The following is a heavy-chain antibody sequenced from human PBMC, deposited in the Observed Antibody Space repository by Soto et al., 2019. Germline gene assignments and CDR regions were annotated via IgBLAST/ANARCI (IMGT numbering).Heavy chain of an antibody. V-gene: IGHV3-33*01. D-gene: IGHD2-15*01. CDR1: GFTFSSYG. CDR3: ARSCSGGSCRFHNYYYYYMDV. Sequence: GGSLRLSCAASGFTFSSYGMHWVRQAPGKGLEWVAVIWYDGSNKYYADSVKGRFTISRDNSKNTLYLQMNSLRAEDTAVYYCARSCSGGSCRFHNYYYYYMDVWGKGTTVTVSS. CDR2: IWYDGSNK. J-gene: IGHJ6*03.